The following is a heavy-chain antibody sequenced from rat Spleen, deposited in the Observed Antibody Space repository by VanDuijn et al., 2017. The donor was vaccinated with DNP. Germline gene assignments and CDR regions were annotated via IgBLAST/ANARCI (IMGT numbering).Heavy chain of an antibody. D-gene: IGHD1-11*01. J-gene: IGHJ2*01. Sequence: EVQLVESGGGLVQPGRSLKLSCAASGFTFSDFYMAWVRQAPTKGLEWVASISYDGGRTYYRDSVKGQFTISRDNSKSTLYLQMGSLRSEDTATYYCTRQGAGSTRHYFAYWGQGVMVTVSS. V-gene: IGHV5-20*01. CDR1: GFTFSDFY. CDR3: TRQGAGSTRHYFAY. CDR2: ISYDGGRT.